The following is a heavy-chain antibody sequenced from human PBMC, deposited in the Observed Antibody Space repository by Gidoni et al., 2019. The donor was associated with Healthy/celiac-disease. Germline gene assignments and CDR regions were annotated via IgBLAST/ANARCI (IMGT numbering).Heavy chain of an antibody. Sequence: EVQLVESGGGLVKPGGSLRLSCAASGFTFSSYSMNWVRQAPGKWLEWVSSISSSSSYIYYADAVKGRFTISRDNAKNSLYLQMNSLRAEDTAVYYCARDRAVFGIAAAGLEAYFDYWGQGTLVTVSS. D-gene: IGHD6-13*01. V-gene: IGHV3-21*01. CDR2: ISSSSSYI. J-gene: IGHJ4*02. CDR3: ARDRAVFGIAAAGLEAYFDY. CDR1: GFTFSSYS.